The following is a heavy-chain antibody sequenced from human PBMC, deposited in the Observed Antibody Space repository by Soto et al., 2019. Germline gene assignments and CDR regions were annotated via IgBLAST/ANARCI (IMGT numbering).Heavy chain of an antibody. D-gene: IGHD6-19*01. J-gene: IGHJ6*02. V-gene: IGHV4-59*01. CDR2: IYYSGST. CDR3: ASDRSSGWDQGYGMDV. CDR1: GGSISTYY. Sequence: RSETLSLTCTVSGGSISTYYWSWIRQPPGKGLEWIGYIYYSGSTSYNPSLKSRVAISVDTSKNQFSLKLRSVTAADTAVYYCASDRSSGWDQGYGMDVWGQGTTVTVSS.